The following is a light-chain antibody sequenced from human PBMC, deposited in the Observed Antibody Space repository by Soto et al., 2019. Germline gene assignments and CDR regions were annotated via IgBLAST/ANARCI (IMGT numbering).Light chain of an antibody. J-gene: IGLJ3*02. CDR2: EVS. Sequence: QSALTQPPSASGSPGQSVTISCTGTSSDVGGYNYVSWYQQHPGKAPKLMIYEVSKRPSGVADRCSGSKSGNTASLTVSGRKAEDEADYYCSSYAGSNNLVFGGGTKLTVL. CDR3: SSYAGSNNLV. CDR1: SSDVGGYNY. V-gene: IGLV2-8*01.